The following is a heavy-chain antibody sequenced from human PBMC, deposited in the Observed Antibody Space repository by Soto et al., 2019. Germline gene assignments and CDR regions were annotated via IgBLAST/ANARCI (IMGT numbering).Heavy chain of an antibody. CDR1: GASISSYY. CDR2: IYTSGST. D-gene: IGHD1-26*01. Sequence: PSETLSLTCTVSGASISSYYWSWIRQPAGKGLEWIGRIYTSGSTNYNPSLKSRVTMSVDTSKNQFSLKMSSVTAADTAVYYCARDTPLVGATDYWGQGTLVTVSS. CDR3: ARDTPLVGATDY. J-gene: IGHJ4*02. V-gene: IGHV4-4*07.